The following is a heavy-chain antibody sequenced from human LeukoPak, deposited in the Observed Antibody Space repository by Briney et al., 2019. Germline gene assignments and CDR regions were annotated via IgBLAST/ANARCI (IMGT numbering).Heavy chain of an antibody. CDR1: GGSISSYY. V-gene: IGHV4-59*01. J-gene: IGHJ4*02. CDR3: ARGELLTFFDY. Sequence: SETLSLTCTVSGGSISSYYWSWIRQPPGKGLEWIGHIYYSGSTNYNPSLKSRVTISVDTSKNQFSLKLSSVTAADTAVYYCARGELLTFFDYWGQGTLVTVSS. D-gene: IGHD3-10*01. CDR2: IYYSGST.